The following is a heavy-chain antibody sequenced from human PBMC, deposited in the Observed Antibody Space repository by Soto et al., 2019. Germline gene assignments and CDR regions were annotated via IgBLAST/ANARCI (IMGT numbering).Heavy chain of an antibody. CDR3: AREGGSDSLAPKPTWFDN. CDR2: INANNGGA. V-gene: IGHV1-2*02. D-gene: IGHD6-25*01. Sequence: QVQLVQSGDEVKNPGASVKVSCKPSGYTFTDYHIHWVRQAPGQGLEFMGWINANNGGAGSAQQFQGRLTVPRDTSIRTFSMALRNLRSDDTAVYFCAREGGSDSLAPKPTWFDNWGHGTLVTVSS. CDR1: GYTFTDYH. J-gene: IGHJ5*01.